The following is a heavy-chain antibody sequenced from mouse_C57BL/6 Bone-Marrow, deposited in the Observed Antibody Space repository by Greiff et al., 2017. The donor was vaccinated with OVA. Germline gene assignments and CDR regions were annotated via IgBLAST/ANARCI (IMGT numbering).Heavy chain of an antibody. V-gene: IGHV5-4*01. CDR1: GFTFSSYA. CDR2: ISDGGSYT. J-gene: IGHJ4*01. Sequence: EVHLVEPGGGLVKPGGSLKLSCAASGFTFSSYAMSWVRQTPEKRLEWVATISDGGSYTYYPDNVKGRVTISRDNAKNNLYLQMSHLKSEDTAMYYCASLLVYYAMDYWGQGTSVTVSS. CDR3: ASLLVYYAMDY.